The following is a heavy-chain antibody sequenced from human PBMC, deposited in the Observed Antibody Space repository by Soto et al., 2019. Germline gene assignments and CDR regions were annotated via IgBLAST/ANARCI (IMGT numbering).Heavy chain of an antibody. CDR2: IYYSGST. D-gene: IGHD5-12*01. V-gene: IGHV4-59*01. J-gene: IGHJ4*02. CDR1: GGSISSYY. CDR3: ARDSVGSGYD. Sequence: QVQLQESGPGLVKPSETLSLTCTVSGGSISSYYWCWIRQPPGKRLQWIGYIYYSGSTNYNPSLKSRVTISVDTSKNQLSLELRSVTAAYTAVYYCARDSVGSGYDWGQGTLVTVSS.